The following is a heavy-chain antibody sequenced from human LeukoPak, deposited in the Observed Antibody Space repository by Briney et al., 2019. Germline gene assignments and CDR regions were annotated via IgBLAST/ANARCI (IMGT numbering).Heavy chain of an antibody. J-gene: IGHJ4*02. CDR2: ISSSSSTI. V-gene: IGHV3-11*04. Sequence: GGSLRLSCAASGLTFSESYMTWIRQAPGKGLEWVSYISSSSSTIYYADSVKGRFTISRDNAKNSLYLQMNSLRDEDTAVYYCARDPLDYWGQGTLVTVSS. CDR1: GLTFSESY. CDR3: ARDPLDY.